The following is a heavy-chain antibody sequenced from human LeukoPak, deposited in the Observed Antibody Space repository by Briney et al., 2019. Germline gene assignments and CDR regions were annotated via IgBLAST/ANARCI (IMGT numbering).Heavy chain of an antibody. V-gene: IGHV4-61*08. CDR1: GGSFNSDDYY. CDR3: ASGPRNYYYSGSYHY. J-gene: IGHJ4*02. CDR2: IYYGGNT. Sequence: KPSETLSLTCGVSGGSFNSDDYYWNWIRQPPGRGLEWIVYIYYGGNTNYNPSLRSRVTISMDTSKNQFSLKVNSVTAADTAVYFCASGPRNYYYSGSYHYWGQGTLVTVSS. D-gene: IGHD3-10*01.